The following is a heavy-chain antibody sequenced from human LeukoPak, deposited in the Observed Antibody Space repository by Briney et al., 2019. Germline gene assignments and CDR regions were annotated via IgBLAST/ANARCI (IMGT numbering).Heavy chain of an antibody. J-gene: IGHJ4*02. CDR3: TKDYLRLYFDY. CDR2: IFYGGRNK. Sequence: GGSLRLSCAAAGFTFSSYGMHWVRQAPGKGLEWVAFIFYGGRNKYYADSVKGRFTISRDNSKNTLNLQMNSLRAEDTAVYYCTKDYLRLYFDYWGQGTLVTVPS. V-gene: IGHV3-30*02. CDR1: GFTFSSYG.